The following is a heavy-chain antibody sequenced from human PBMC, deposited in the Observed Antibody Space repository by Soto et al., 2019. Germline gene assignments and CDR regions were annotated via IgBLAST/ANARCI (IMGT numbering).Heavy chain of an antibody. CDR3: AKDISWLRNYYHPGMAV. CDR1: GFTFDDYT. Sequence: GGSLGLSCAASGFTFDDYTMHWVRQAPGKGLEWVSLISWDGGSTYYADSVKGRFTISRDNSKNSLYLQMNSLRTEDTALYYCAKDISWLRNYYHPGMAVWGQGTTVPVS. V-gene: IGHV3-43*01. D-gene: IGHD5-12*01. J-gene: IGHJ6*02. CDR2: ISWDGGST.